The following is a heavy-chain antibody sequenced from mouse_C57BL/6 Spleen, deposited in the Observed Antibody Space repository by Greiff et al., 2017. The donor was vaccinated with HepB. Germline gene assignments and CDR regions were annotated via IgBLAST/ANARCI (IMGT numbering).Heavy chain of an antibody. CDR2: IHPNSGST. J-gene: IGHJ1*03. CDR3: ARAEGIYYGSIRDWYFDV. Sequence: VQLQQPGAELVKPGASVKLSCKASGYTFTSYWMHWVKQRPGQGLEWIGMIHPNSGSTNYNEKFKSKATLTVDKSSSTAYMQLSSLTSEDSAVYYCARAEGIYYGSIRDWYFDVWGTGTTVTVSS. CDR1: GYTFTSYW. D-gene: IGHD1-1*01. V-gene: IGHV1-64*01.